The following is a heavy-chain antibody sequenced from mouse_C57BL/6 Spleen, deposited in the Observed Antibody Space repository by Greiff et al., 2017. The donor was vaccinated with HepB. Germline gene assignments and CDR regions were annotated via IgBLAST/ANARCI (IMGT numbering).Heavy chain of an antibody. J-gene: IGHJ2*01. CDR2: ISSGGSYN. CDR3: GRDGGGDY. V-gene: IGHV5-6*01. CDR1: GFTFSSYG. Sequence: VQLKESGGDLVKPGGSLKLSCAASGFTFSSYGMSWVRQTPDKRLEWVATISSGGSYNYYPDSVKGRFTISRDNAKNTLYLQMSSLKSEDTARYYCGRDGGGDYWGQGTTLTVSS. D-gene: IGHD1-2*01.